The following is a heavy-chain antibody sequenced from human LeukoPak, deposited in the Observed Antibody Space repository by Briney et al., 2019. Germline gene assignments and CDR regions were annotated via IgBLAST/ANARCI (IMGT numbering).Heavy chain of an antibody. CDR3: ARAGSYSSSWYYFDY. CDR1: GFTFSSYS. Sequence: GGSLRLSCAASGFTFSSYSMNWVRQAPGKGLEWVSSISSSSYIYYADSVKGRFTISRDNAKNSLCLQMNSLRAEDTAVYYCARAGSYSSSWYYFDYWGQGTLVTVSS. CDR2: ISSSSYI. J-gene: IGHJ4*02. D-gene: IGHD6-13*01. V-gene: IGHV3-21*01.